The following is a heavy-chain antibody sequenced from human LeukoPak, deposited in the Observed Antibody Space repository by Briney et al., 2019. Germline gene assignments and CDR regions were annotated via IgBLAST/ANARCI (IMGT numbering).Heavy chain of an antibody. CDR1: GGSISSHY. J-gene: IGHJ6*03. CDR3: ATSRPAQDLWSGPNYYMDV. V-gene: IGHV4-59*11. D-gene: IGHD3-3*01. Sequence: PSETLSLTCTVSGGSISSHYWSWIRQPPGKELEWIGYIYYSGSTNYNPSLKSRVTISVDTSKNQFSLKLSSVTAADTAVYYCATSRPAQDLWSGPNYYMDVWGKGTTVTVSS. CDR2: IYYSGST.